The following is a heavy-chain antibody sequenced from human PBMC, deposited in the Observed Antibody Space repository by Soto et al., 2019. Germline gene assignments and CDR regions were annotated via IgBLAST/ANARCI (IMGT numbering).Heavy chain of an antibody. J-gene: IGHJ3*02. CDR1: GFTVSSNY. V-gene: IGHV3-66*01. CDR3: ARGLGSSGWYSPWDAFDI. D-gene: IGHD6-19*01. Sequence: PGGSLRLSCAASGFTVSSNYMSWVRQAPGKGLEWLSLIYSGGSTYYADSVKGRFTISRDNAKNSLYLQMNSLRAEDTAVYYCARGLGSSGWYSPWDAFDIRGRVTIVTVSS. CDR2: IYSGGST.